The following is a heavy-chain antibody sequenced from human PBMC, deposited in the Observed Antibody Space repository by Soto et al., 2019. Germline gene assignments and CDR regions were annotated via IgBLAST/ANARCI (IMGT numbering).Heavy chain of an antibody. D-gene: IGHD2-2*01. Sequence: GGSLRLSCAASGFDFSSYAMSWVRQAPGKGLECISLISGTGVPTLYAESVKGRFSVSRDNSKDTLFLEMNNLGVDDTAMYYCAKSFCSSSSCFFLWVDPWGPGTLVTGLL. CDR3: AKSFCSSSSCFFLWVDP. V-gene: IGHV3-23*01. CDR1: GFDFSSYA. CDR2: ISGTGVPT. J-gene: IGHJ5*02.